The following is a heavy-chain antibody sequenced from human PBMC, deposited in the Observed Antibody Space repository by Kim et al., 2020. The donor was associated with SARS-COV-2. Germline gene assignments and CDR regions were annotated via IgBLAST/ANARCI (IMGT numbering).Heavy chain of an antibody. CDR1: GGSFSGYY. J-gene: IGHJ6*02. CDR2: INHSGST. CDR3: ANENYYYGMDV. Sequence: SETLSLTCAVYGGSFSGYYWSWIRQPPGKGLEWIGEINHSGSTNYNPSLKSRVTISVDTSKNQFSLKLSSVTAADTAVYYCANENYYYGMDVWGQGTTVTVSS. V-gene: IGHV4-34*01.